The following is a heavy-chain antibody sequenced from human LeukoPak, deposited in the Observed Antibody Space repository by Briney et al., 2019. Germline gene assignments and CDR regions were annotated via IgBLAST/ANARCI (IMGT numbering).Heavy chain of an antibody. CDR3: AKNRVSTQYGDFVDY. CDR1: GFTFDDYA. D-gene: IGHD5/OR15-5a*01. V-gene: IGHV3-9*01. Sequence: GGSLRLSCAASGFTFDDYAMHWVRQAPGKGLEWASGISWNSGSIGYADSVKGRFTISRDNAKNSLYLQMNSLRAEDTALYYCAKNRVSTQYGDFVDYWGQGTLVTVSS. CDR2: ISWNSGSI. J-gene: IGHJ4*02.